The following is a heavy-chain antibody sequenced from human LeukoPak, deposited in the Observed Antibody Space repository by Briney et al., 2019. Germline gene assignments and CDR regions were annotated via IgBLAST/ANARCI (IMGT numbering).Heavy chain of an antibody. CDR1: GFTFSSYA. Sequence: HAGGSLRLSCAASGFTFSSYAMSWVRQAPGKGLEWVSAISGSGGSTYYADSVKGRFTISRDNSKNTLYLQMNSLRAEDTAVYYRAKDGYCSGGSCYLVDVFDIWGQGTMVTVSS. CDR3: AKDGYCSGGSCYLVDVFDI. J-gene: IGHJ3*02. D-gene: IGHD2-15*01. CDR2: ISGSGGST. V-gene: IGHV3-23*01.